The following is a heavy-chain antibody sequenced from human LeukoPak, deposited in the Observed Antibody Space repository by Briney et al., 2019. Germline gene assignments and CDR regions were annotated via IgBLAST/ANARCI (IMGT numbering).Heavy chain of an antibody. CDR3: AKDLYYDSSGYQFDY. J-gene: IGHJ4*02. D-gene: IGHD3-22*01. V-gene: IGHV3-15*01. CDR2: IKSKTDGGTT. Sequence: NPGGSLRLSCAASGFTFSNAWMSWVRQAPGKGLEWVGRIKSKTDGGTTDYAAPVKGRFTISRDDSKNTLYLQMNSLRADDTAVYYCAKDLYYDSSGYQFDYWGQGTLVTVSS. CDR1: GFTFSNAW.